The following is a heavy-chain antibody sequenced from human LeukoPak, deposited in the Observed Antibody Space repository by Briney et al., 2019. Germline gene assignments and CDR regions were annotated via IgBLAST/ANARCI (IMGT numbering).Heavy chain of an antibody. Sequence: SETLSLTCSVSGGSINSFFWNWIRQPPGKGLEWIGYISFSGIPNYTPSLQSRVSISVDTSKDEFSLRLRSVTAADTAVYYCARGGSRQNFHYYGLDVWGQGTTVTVSS. D-gene: IGHD6-25*01. CDR3: ARGGSRQNFHYYGLDV. V-gene: IGHV4-59*01. J-gene: IGHJ6*02. CDR2: ISFSGIP. CDR1: GGSINSFF.